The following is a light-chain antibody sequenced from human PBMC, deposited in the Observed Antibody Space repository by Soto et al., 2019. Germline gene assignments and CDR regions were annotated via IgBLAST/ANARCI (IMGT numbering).Light chain of an antibody. J-gene: IGKJ1*01. CDR3: QQYNNLPPT. V-gene: IGKV3-15*01. CDR2: SAS. Sequence: DIVMTQSPLTLSVSPGESATLSCRASERVSTNLAWYQQTPGQAPRLLIYSASRRPTDIPVRFSGSGSGAEFTLTISSLQSEDFEIYYCQQYNNLPPTFGQGTKVDIK. CDR1: ERVSTN.